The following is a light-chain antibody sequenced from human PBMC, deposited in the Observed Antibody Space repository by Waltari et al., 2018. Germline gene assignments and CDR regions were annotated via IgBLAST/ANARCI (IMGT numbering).Light chain of an antibody. V-gene: IGLV2-14*01. CDR1: SSDVGGYNY. CDR3: SSYTSSSPVV. CDR2: EVS. Sequence: QSALTQPASVSGSPGQSITISCTGTSSDVGGYNYPSWYQQHPGKAPKLMIYEVSNRPSGVSNRFSGSKSGNTASLTISGLQAEDEADYYCSSYTSSSPVVFGGGTKLTVL. J-gene: IGLJ2*01.